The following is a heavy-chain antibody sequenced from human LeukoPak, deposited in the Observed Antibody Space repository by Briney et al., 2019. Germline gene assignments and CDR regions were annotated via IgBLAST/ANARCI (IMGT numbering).Heavy chain of an antibody. V-gene: IGHV1-24*01. J-gene: IGHJ2*01. CDR2: DGET. Sequence: DGETIYAQKFQGRVTMTEDTSTDTAYMELSSLRSEDTAVYYCATGSSTTAGPARMNWYFDLWGRGTLVTVSS. D-gene: IGHD2-2*01. CDR3: ATGSSTTAGPARMNWYFDL.